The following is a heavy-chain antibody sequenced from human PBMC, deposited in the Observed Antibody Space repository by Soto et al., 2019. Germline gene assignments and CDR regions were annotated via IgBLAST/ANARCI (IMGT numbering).Heavy chain of an antibody. V-gene: IGHV3-72*01. D-gene: IGHD3-16*01. J-gene: IGHJ4*02. CDR1: GFTFSDRY. CDR2: AKDKANSYTT. Sequence: GGSLRLSCAASGFTFSDRYMDWVRQAPGKGLEWVGRAKDKANSYTTEYAASVKGRFTISRDDSRNSVYLQMNSLKTDDTAVYYCTIEGAYPGPDFDYWGQGTLVTVSS. CDR3: TIEGAYPGPDFDY.